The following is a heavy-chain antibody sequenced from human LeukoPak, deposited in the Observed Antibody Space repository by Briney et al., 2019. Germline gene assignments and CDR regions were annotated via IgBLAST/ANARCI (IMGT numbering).Heavy chain of an antibody. V-gene: IGHV3-23*01. CDR2: ISASGGST. Sequence: GGSLRLSCAASAFTFSSYAMQWVRQTPGKGLEWVSGISASGGSTYYADSVKGRFTISRDNSKNTLYLQMNSLRAEDTAIYYCSKYVTAKGPPYGLDVWGQGTTVTVSS. CDR1: AFTFSSYA. CDR3: SKYVTAKGPPYGLDV. D-gene: IGHD1-14*01. J-gene: IGHJ6*02.